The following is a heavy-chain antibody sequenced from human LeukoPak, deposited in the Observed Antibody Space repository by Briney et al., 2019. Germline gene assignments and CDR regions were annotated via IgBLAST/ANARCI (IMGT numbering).Heavy chain of an antibody. J-gene: IGHJ4*02. CDR1: GGTFSSYA. V-gene: IGHV1-69*06. D-gene: IGHD3-16*01. CDR3: ARDLPDGAFGY. CDR2: IIPTFGTA. Sequence: ASVKVSCKASGGTFSSYAISWVRQAPGQGLEWMGRIIPTFGTANYAQKFQGRVTITADKSTSTAYMELSSLRSEDTAVYYRARDLPDGAFGYWGQGTLVTVSS.